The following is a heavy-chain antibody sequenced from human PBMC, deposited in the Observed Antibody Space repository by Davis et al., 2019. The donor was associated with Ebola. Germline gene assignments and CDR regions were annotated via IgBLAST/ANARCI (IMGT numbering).Heavy chain of an antibody. CDR1: GFTVSSTY. D-gene: IGHD3-9*01. J-gene: IGHJ6*02. CDR3: ARDSPPYYDILIGDGMDV. V-gene: IGHV3-66*01. Sequence: LSLTCAASGFTVSSTYMSWVRQAPGKGLEWVAVIYSGGSTYYADSVKGRFTISRDNSKNMLYVQMNSLRAEDTAVYYCARDSPPYYDILIGDGMDVWGQGTTVTVSS. CDR2: IYSGGST.